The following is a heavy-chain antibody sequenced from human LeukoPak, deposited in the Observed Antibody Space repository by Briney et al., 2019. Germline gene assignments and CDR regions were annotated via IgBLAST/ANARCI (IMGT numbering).Heavy chain of an antibody. CDR2: ISSSSSTI. J-gene: IGHJ4*02. D-gene: IGHD4-17*01. Sequence: GGSLRRSCAASGFTFSSYSMNWVRQAPGKGLEWVSYISSSSSTIYYADSVKGRFTVSRDNAKNSLYLQMNTLRAEDTAVYYCARDFTVTTASYWGQGTLVTVSS. V-gene: IGHV3-48*01. CDR1: GFTFSSYS. CDR3: ARDFTVTTASY.